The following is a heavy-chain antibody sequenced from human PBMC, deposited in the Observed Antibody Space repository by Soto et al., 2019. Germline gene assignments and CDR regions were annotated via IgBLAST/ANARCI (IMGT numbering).Heavy chain of an antibody. V-gene: IGHV1-2*04. CDR3: ARSSVLRSAFAI. CDR2: INPNSGGT. J-gene: IGHJ3*02. D-gene: IGHD1-26*01. CDR1: GYTFTGYY. Sequence: QVQLVQSGAEVKKPGASVKVSCKASGYTFTGYYMHWERQAPGQGLEWMGWINPNSGGTNHAQKFQGWVTMTTDTSISTADMELSRLSSDDTAVYYSARSSVLRSAFAIWGQGTMVTVSS.